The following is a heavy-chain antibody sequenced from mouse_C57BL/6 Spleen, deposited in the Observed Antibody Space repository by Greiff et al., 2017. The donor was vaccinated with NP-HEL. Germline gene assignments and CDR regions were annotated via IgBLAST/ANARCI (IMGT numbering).Heavy chain of an antibody. Sequence: QVQLQQSGAELVRPGTSVKVSCKASGYAFTNYLIEWVKQRPGQGLEWIGVINPGSGGTNYNEKFKGKATLTADKSSSTAYMQLSSLTSEDSAVYFGAGNYYGSSYEGAMDYWGQGTSVTVSS. D-gene: IGHD1-1*01. J-gene: IGHJ4*01. CDR2: INPGSGGT. V-gene: IGHV1-54*01. CDR3: AGNYYGSSYEGAMDY. CDR1: GYAFTNYL.